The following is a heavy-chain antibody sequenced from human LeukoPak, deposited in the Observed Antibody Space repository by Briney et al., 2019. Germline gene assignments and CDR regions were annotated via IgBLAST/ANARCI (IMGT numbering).Heavy chain of an antibody. J-gene: IGHJ6*03. CDR2: SNDSGGT. CDR1: GGAFSGYY. CDR3: ARLPVIVGAALEYYFYYMDV. D-gene: IGHD1-26*01. V-gene: IGHV4-34*01. Sequence: SETLSLTCAVYGGAFSGYYWSWIRQPPGKRLEWVGESNDSGGTNYNPSLKSRVTISADKSKNQVSLKLTSVTAADTAVYYCARLPVIVGAALEYYFYYMDVWGQGTTVTVSS.